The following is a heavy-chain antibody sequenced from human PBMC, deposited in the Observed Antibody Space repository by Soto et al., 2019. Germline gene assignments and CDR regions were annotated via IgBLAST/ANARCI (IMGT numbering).Heavy chain of an antibody. V-gene: IGHV3-30*18. Sequence: QVQLVESGGGVVQPGGSLRLSCAASGFTFSSHGMHWVRQAPGKGLEWVAVISYDGSIKNYADSVKGRFTISRDNSKTTLYLQVNSLRTEDTAVYYCAKDSSVAALGWGQGTLVTVSS. CDR3: AKDSSVAALG. CDR1: GFTFSSHG. J-gene: IGHJ4*02. D-gene: IGHD6-6*01. CDR2: ISYDGSIK.